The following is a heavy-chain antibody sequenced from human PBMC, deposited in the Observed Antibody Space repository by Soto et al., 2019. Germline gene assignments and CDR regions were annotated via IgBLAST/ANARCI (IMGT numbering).Heavy chain of an antibody. CDR3: ARDVGIHDAFDI. J-gene: IGHJ3*02. CDR2: IDHTGNT. V-gene: IGHV4-59*13. CDR1: TDSFNDYY. D-gene: IGHD5-18*01. Sequence: QVRLHESGPGLVKPSETLSLTCTVSTDSFNDYYWSWIRQPPGKGLEWIGSIDHTGNTNYNPSLESRVSISVDTSQIQFSLRLSFVFAEDTAVYYCARDVGIHDAFDIWGQGTLVTVSS.